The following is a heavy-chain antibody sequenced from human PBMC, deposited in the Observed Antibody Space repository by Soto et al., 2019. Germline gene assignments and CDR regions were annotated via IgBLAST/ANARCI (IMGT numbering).Heavy chain of an antibody. CDR1: GFTFSSYW. V-gene: IGHV3-74*01. D-gene: IGHD3-10*01. CDR3: AKLRWFGELFPLPDY. CDR2: INSDGSNK. J-gene: IGHJ4*02. Sequence: GGSLRVSCAASGFTFSSYWRHWVRQAPGKGLVWVSRINSDGSNKYYADSVKGRFTISRDNSKNTLYLQMNSLRAEDTAVYYCAKLRWFGELFPLPDYWGQGTLVTVSS.